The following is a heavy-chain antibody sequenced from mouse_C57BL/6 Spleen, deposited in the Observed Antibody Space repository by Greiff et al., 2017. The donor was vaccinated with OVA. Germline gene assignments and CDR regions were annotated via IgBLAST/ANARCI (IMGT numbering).Heavy chain of an antibody. CDR1: GFTFSTYA. CDR2: ISDGGSYT. Sequence: EVMLVESGGGLVKPGGSLKLSCAASGFTFSTYAMSWVRQTPEKRLEWVATISDGGSYTYYPDNVKGRFTISRDNAKNNLYLQMSHLKSEDTAMYYCARGVTAPDYWGQGTTLTVSS. J-gene: IGHJ2*01. D-gene: IGHD2-1*01. V-gene: IGHV5-4*03. CDR3: ARGVTAPDY.